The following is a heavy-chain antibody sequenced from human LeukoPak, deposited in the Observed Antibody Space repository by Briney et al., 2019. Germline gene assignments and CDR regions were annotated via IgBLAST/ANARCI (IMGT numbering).Heavy chain of an antibody. CDR1: GFTFSSYT. V-gene: IGHV3-48*01. CDR2: ISSISSTI. CDR3: ARDNGWNLDY. J-gene: IGHJ4*02. Sequence: PGGSLRLYCAASGFTFSSYTLNWVRQAPGKGLEWLSYISSISSTIYYADSVKGRFTISRDNAKNSLYLQMNSLRAEDTAVYYCARDNGWNLDYWGQGTLVTVSS. D-gene: IGHD1-1*01.